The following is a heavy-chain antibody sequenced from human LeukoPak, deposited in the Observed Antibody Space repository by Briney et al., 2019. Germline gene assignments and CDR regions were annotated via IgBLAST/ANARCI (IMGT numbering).Heavy chain of an antibody. CDR1: PDSTTSNF. Sequence: PSETLSLTCTVSPDSTTSNFWRWVRQHPGKGLECLGEIHRSGSTNYNPSLQSRVTISIDRSKNQIALELSSVTAADTAVYYCAREIVGGFNPGAYWGQGTLVTVSS. CDR3: AREIVGGFNPGAY. CDR2: IHRSGST. V-gene: IGHV4-4*02. J-gene: IGHJ4*02. D-gene: IGHD1-14*01.